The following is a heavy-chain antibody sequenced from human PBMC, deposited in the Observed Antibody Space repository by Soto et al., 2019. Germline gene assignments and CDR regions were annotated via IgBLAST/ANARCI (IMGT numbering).Heavy chain of an antibody. J-gene: IGHJ6*02. CDR1: GFTFSSYG. V-gene: IGHV3-30*18. CDR2: ISYDGSNK. Sequence: QVQLVESGGGVVQPGRSLRLSCAASGFTFSSYGMHWVRQAPGKGLEWVAVISYDGSNKYYADSVKGRFTISRDNSKNTXXLXMXSLRAEDTAVYYCAKEILETGTTRGETYYYYYGMDVWGQGTTVTVSS. CDR3: AKEILETGTTRGETYYYYYGMDV. D-gene: IGHD1-1*01.